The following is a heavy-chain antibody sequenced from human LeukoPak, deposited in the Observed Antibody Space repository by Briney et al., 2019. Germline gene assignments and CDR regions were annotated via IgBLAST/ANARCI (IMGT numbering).Heavy chain of an antibody. Sequence: MSSETLSLTCAVYGGSFSGYYWSWIRQPPGKGLEWIGEINHSGSTNYNPSLKSRVTISVDTSKNQFSLKLSSVTAADTAVYYCAREGGGQRPGGEVRAYFFDYWGQGTLVTVSS. J-gene: IGHJ4*02. CDR2: INHSGST. D-gene: IGHD6-25*01. V-gene: IGHV4-34*01. CDR1: GGSFSGYY. CDR3: AREGGGQRPGGEVRAYFFDY.